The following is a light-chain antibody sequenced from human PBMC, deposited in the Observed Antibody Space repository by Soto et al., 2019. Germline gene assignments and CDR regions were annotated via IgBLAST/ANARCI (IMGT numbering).Light chain of an antibody. Sequence: EIVMTQSPDTLSLSPGQRATLSCRASQSVRYSYLPWYQQKPGQAPRPLIYGAASRATSIPDRFSGSGSGTDFTLTISSLQPEDFAVYYCQQYNNWPPITFGQGTRLEI. V-gene: IGKV3D-15*01. CDR3: QQYNNWPPIT. J-gene: IGKJ5*01. CDR2: GAA. CDR1: QSVRYSY.